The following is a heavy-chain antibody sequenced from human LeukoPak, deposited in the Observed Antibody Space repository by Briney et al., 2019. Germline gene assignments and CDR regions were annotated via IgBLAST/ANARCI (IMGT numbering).Heavy chain of an antibody. V-gene: IGHV1-18*01. CDR3: ARNAGSYFEFAP. D-gene: IGHD1-26*01. Sequence: ASVNVSFKTSGYTFITYGLSWVRQAPGQGVEWMGWISGNSGKTHYAQKFQDRVTLTTDTSSTTAFMELRSLRSDDTAMYYCARNAGSYFEFAPWGQGTLVTVSS. J-gene: IGHJ5*02. CDR2: ISGNSGKT. CDR1: GYTFITYG.